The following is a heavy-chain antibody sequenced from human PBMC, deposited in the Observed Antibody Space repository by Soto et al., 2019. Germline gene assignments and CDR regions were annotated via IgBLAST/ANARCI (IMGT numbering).Heavy chain of an antibody. D-gene: IGHD2-21*02. J-gene: IGHJ4*02. CDR3: ARDATAQLLIY. Sequence: QVQLVQSGAEVKKPGASVKVSCKASGYTFTSYYMHWVRQAPGQGLEWMGIINPSGGSTSYAQKFQGRVNMTRDTSTSTVYMELSSLRSEDTAVYYCARDATAQLLIYWGQGTLVTVSS. CDR1: GYTFTSYY. V-gene: IGHV1-46*01. CDR2: INPSGGST.